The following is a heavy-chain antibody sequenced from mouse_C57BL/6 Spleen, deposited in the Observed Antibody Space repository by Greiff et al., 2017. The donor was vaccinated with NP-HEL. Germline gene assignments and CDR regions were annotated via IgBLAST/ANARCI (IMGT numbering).Heavy chain of an antibody. CDR3: ARGVYYFDY. CDR1: GYAFSSSW. Sequence: VQLQQPGPELVKPGASVKISCKASGYAFSSSWMNWVKQRPGKGLEWIGRIYPGDGDTNYNGKLKGKATLTADKSSSTAYMQLSSLTSEDSAVYFCARGVYYFDYWGQGTTLTVSS. V-gene: IGHV1-82*01. CDR2: IYPGDGDT. J-gene: IGHJ2*01.